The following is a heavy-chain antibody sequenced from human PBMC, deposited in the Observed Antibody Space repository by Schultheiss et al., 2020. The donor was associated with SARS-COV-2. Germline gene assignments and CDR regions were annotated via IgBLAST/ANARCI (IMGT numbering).Heavy chain of an antibody. J-gene: IGHJ4*02. CDR3: ARGSIPALGY. Sequence: SETLSLTCTVSGGSISSGGYYWSWIRQHPGKGLEWIGYIYYSGSTNYNPSLKSRVTISVDKSKNQFSLKLSSVTAADTAVYYCARGSIPALGYWGQGTLVTVSS. CDR1: GGSISSGGYY. V-gene: IGHV4-31*03. D-gene: IGHD2-2*01. CDR2: IYYSGST.